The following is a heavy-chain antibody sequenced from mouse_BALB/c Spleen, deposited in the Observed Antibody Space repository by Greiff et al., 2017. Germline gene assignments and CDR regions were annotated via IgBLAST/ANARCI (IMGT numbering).Heavy chain of an antibody. CDR1: GFSLTSYG. Sequence: QVTLKESGPGLVAPSQSLSITCTVSGFSLTSYGVHWVRQPPGKGLEWLGVIWAGGSTNYNSALMSRMSISKDNSKSQVFLKMNSLQTDDTAMYYCARDYYGYEGFAYWGQGTLVTVSA. CDR2: IWAGGST. V-gene: IGHV2-9*02. D-gene: IGHD1-2*01. CDR3: ARDYYGYEGFAY. J-gene: IGHJ3*01.